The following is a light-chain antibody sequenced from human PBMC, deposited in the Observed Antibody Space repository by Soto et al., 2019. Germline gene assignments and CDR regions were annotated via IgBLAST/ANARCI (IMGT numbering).Light chain of an antibody. Sequence: IQMTQSPSSLSASVAHRVTFTCRASQDIGTDLGWYQQKPGKAPERLIYEASVLQSGVTSRFSGSGSGTEFTLTVSSLQPEDFATYYCVQHYSYPLTVGEGTKVEIK. J-gene: IGKJ4*01. CDR1: QDIGTD. CDR3: VQHYSYPLT. CDR2: EAS. V-gene: IGKV1-17*01.